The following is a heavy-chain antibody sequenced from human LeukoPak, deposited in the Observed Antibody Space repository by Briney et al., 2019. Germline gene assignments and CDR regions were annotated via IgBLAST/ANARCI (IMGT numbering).Heavy chain of an antibody. CDR3: ARDRRVVIGRGYFGY. Sequence: PGGSLRLSCAASGFTFSSYAMQWVRQAPGKGLEWVAVISYDGSNKYYADSVKGRFTISRDNSKNTLYLQMNSLRAEDTAVYYCARDRRVVIGRGYFGYWGQGTLVTVSS. J-gene: IGHJ4*02. V-gene: IGHV3-30*04. D-gene: IGHD3-3*01. CDR1: GFTFSSYA. CDR2: ISYDGSNK.